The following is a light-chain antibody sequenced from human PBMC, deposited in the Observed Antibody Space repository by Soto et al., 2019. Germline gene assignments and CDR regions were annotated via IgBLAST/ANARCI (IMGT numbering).Light chain of an antibody. CDR1: QGISSY. V-gene: IGKV1-9*01. CDR3: HHLNSYPYT. Sequence: DIQLTQSPSFLSASVGDRVTITCRASQGISSYLAWYQQKPGKAPNLLIYAASTLQSGVPSRFSGSGSGTEFTLTISSLQPEDFATYYCHHLNSYPYTFGQGTKLEIK. J-gene: IGKJ2*01. CDR2: AAS.